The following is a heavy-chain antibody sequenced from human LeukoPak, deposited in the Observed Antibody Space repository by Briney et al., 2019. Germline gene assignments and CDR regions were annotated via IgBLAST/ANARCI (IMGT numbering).Heavy chain of an antibody. D-gene: IGHD6-25*01. CDR3: ARRLPTDAFDI. J-gene: IGHJ3*02. CDR1: GGTFSSYA. Sequence: PGASVKVSCKASGGTFSSYAISWVRQAPGQGLEWMGRINPNSGGTNYAQKFQGRVTMTRDTSISTAYMELSRLRSDDTAVYYCARRLPTDAFDIWGQGTMVTVSS. V-gene: IGHV1-2*06. CDR2: INPNSGGT.